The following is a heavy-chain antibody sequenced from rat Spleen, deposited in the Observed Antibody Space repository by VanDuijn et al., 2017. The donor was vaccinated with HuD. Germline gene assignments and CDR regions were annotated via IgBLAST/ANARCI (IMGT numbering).Heavy chain of an antibody. V-gene: IGHV5-29*01. J-gene: IGHJ2*01. CDR2: ISYDGGST. CDR3: ARSGYNYWRNYFDY. Sequence: EVQLVESGGGLVQPGRSLKLSCAVSGFTFSSYDMAWVRQAPTKGLEWVATISYDGGSTYYPDSVKGRFTITRDNAKSTLYLQMNSLRSEDTATYYCARSGYNYWRNYFDYWGQGVMVTVSS. CDR1: GFTFSSYD. D-gene: IGHD1-4*01.